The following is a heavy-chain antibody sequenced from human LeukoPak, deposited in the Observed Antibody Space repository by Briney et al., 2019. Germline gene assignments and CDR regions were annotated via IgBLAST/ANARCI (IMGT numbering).Heavy chain of an antibody. CDR1: GFPFSRYS. V-gene: IGHV3-48*04. CDR2: ITSSSDII. CDR3: VGCSGGSCSDFDY. D-gene: IGHD2-15*01. Sequence: GGSLRLSCGPSGFPFSRYSMNWVRQAPGRGLEWVSYITSSSDIIYYADSVRGRFTISRDNAKNSMYLEMNRLRAEDTAVYYCVGCSGGSCSDFDYWGRGTLVTVSS. J-gene: IGHJ4*02.